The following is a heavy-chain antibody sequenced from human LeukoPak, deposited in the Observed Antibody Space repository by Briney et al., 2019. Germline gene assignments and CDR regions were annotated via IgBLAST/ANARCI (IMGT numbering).Heavy chain of an antibody. CDR3: ARETGIAVAGTAYYYYYYMDV. CDR1: GGSISSSSYY. Sequence: SETLSLTCTVSGGSISSSSYYWGWIRQPPGKGLEWIGSIYYSGSTYYNPSLKSRVTISVDTSKNQFSLKLSSVTAADTAVYYCARETGIAVAGTAYYYYYYMDVWGKGTTVTVSS. CDR2: IYYSGST. V-gene: IGHV4-39*07. J-gene: IGHJ6*03. D-gene: IGHD6-19*01.